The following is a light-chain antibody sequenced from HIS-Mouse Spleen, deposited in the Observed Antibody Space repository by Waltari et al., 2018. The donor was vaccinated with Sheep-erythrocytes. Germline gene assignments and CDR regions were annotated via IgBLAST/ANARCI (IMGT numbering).Light chain of an antibody. CDR2: GAS. CDR1: QSVSSN. V-gene: IGKV3-15*01. Sequence: DTATLSCRASQSVSSNLAWYQQKPGQAPRLLIYGASTRATGIPARFSGSGSGTEFTLTISSMQSEDFAVYYCQQYNNWPPGTFGQGTKLEIK. J-gene: IGKJ2*02. CDR3: QQYNNWPPGT.